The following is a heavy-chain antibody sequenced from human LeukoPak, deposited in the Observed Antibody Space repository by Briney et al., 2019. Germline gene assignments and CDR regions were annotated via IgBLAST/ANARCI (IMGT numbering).Heavy chain of an antibody. CDR2: IYYSGST. V-gene: IGHV4-39*07. CDR3: ARDSMDYDFWSGPSWAFDI. D-gene: IGHD3-3*01. Sequence: SETLSLTCTVSGGSISSSSYYWGWLRQPPGTGLEWIGSIYYSGSTYYNPSLKSRVTISVDTSKNQFSLKLSSVTAADTAVYYCARDSMDYDFWSGPSWAFDIWGQGTMVTVSS. CDR1: GGSISSSSYY. J-gene: IGHJ3*02.